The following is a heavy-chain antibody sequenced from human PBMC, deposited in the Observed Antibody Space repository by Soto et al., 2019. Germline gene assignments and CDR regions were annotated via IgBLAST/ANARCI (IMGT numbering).Heavy chain of an antibody. CDR1: GGTFSSYA. CDR3: ARDRSPYSFYYYYGMAV. CDR2: IIPIFGTA. Sequence: GASVKVSCKASGGTFSSYAISWVRQAPGQGLEWMGGIIPIFGTANYAQKFQGRVTITADESTSTAYMELSSLRSEDTAVYYCARDRSPYSFYYYYGMAVWGQGTTVTVSS. J-gene: IGHJ6*02. V-gene: IGHV1-69*13. D-gene: IGHD2-15*01.